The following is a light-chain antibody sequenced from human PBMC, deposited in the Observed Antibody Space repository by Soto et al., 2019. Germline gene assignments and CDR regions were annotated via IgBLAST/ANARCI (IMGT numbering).Light chain of an antibody. J-gene: IGKJ4*01. Sequence: EIVLTQSPATLPLSPGEGTTLSRRASQSVSTYLAWYQQKPGQAPRLLIYDASNRATGIPARFSGSGSGTDFTRTISGLEPEDFAVYYCQHRSNWPLTFGGGAKVEIK. V-gene: IGKV3-11*01. CDR2: DAS. CDR3: QHRSNWPLT. CDR1: QSVSTY.